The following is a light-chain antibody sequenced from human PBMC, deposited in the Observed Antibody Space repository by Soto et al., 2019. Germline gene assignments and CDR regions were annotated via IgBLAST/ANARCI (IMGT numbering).Light chain of an antibody. V-gene: IGKV3-20*01. CDR1: QSVSSSY. CDR3: QQYRSSPPLYT. CDR2: GAS. Sequence: EIVLTQSPGTLSLSPGERATLSCSASQSVSSSYLAWYQQNTGQAPRLLIYGASSRATGIPDRFSGSGSGTDFTLTISRLEPEDFAVYYCQQYRSSPPLYTFGQGTKLEIK. J-gene: IGKJ2*01.